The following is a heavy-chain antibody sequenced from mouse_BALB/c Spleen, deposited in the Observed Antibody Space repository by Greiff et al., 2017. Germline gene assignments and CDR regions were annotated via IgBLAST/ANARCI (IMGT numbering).Heavy chain of an antibody. V-gene: IGHV14-3*02. J-gene: IGHJ4*01. D-gene: IGHD2-14*01. CDR1: GFNIKDTY. CDR3: AHRDGDYYAMDY. Sequence: VQLQQPGAELVKPGASVKLSCTASGFNIKDTYMHWVKQRPEQGLEWIGRIDPANGNTKYDPKFQGKATITADTSSNTAYLQLSSLTSEDTAVYYCAHRDGDYYAMDYWGQGTSVTVSS. CDR2: IDPANGNT.